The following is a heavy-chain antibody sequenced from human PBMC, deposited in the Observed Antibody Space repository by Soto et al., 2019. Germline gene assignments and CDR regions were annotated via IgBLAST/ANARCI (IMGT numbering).Heavy chain of an antibody. CDR3: ARISYDNIGNIFDY. CDR1: GLTVSTYS. CDR2: IYAGTIT. J-gene: IGHJ4*02. V-gene: IGHV3-53*01. D-gene: IGHD3-22*01. Sequence: GGSLRHFCALSGLTVSTYSMSWVRQAAGKGLEWVSVIYAGTITYYADSVKRRCTIYRDNSKNTLNLEMNSLRVEDPAVYYCARISYDNIGNIFDYWGQGALLSVSS.